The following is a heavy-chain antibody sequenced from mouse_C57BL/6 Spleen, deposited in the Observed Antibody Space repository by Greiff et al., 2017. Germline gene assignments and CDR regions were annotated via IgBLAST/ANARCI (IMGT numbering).Heavy chain of an antibody. CDR2: IRNKANGYTT. CDR3: ARSRGQLHFDY. D-gene: IGHD2-1*01. J-gene: IGHJ2*01. Sequence: EVKLVESGGGLVQPGGSLSLSCAASGFTFTDYYMSWVRQPPGKALEWLGFIRNKANGYTTEYSASVKGRFTISRDNSQSILYLQMNALRAEDSATYYCARSRGQLHFDYWGQGTTLTVSS. CDR1: GFTFTDYY. V-gene: IGHV7-3*01.